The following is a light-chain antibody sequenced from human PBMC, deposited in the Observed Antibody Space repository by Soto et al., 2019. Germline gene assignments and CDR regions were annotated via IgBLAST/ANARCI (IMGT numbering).Light chain of an antibody. CDR3: SSYTSSSTLYV. J-gene: IGLJ1*01. V-gene: IGLV2-14*01. CDR2: DVS. Sequence: QSVLTQPASVSGSPGQSITISCTGTSSDVGDYKYVSWYQQHPGKAPKLMIYDVSNRPSGVSNRFSGSKSGNTASLTISGLQAEDEADYYCSSYTSSSTLYVFGTGTKVTVL. CDR1: SSDVGDYKY.